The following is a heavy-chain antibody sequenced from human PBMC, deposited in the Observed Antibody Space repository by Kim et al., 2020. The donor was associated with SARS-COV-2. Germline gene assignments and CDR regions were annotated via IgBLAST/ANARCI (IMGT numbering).Heavy chain of an antibody. CDR1: GGSFSGYY. CDR2: INHSGST. Sequence: SETLSLTCAVYGGSFSGYYWSWIRQPPGKGLEWIGEINHSGSTNYNPSLKSRVTISVDTSKNQFSLKLSSVTAADTAVYYCARGPASPMFDPWGQGTLVTVSS. J-gene: IGHJ5*02. CDR3: ARGPASPMFDP. V-gene: IGHV4-34*01.